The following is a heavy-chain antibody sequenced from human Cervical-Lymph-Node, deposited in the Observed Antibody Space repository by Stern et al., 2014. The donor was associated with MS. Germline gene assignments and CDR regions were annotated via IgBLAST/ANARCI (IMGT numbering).Heavy chain of an antibody. CDR2: FLPEHGET. Sequence: VQLVQSGAEVKKPGASVKVSCKVSGYSLTEVSMHWVRQAPGKGLEWMGGFLPEHGETIYAQKFQGRVTMTDDTSTDTASMELSSLRSEDTAVYYCARSCSGGSCYGDYWGQGTLVTVSS. D-gene: IGHD2-15*01. V-gene: IGHV1-24*01. CDR3: ARSCSGGSCYGDY. CDR1: GYSLTEVS. J-gene: IGHJ4*02.